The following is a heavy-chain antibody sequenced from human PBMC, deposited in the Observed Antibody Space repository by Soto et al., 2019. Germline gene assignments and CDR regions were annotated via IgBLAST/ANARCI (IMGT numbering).Heavy chain of an antibody. J-gene: IGHJ5*02. CDR3: ARYCGSDCQNWFDP. Sequence: PGKGLEWVSSISSSGSYKYYADSVKGRFTISRDSVEKAVHLQVDSLRAEDTAVYYCARYCGSDCQNWFDPWGQGTLVTVSS. V-gene: IGHV3-21*01. D-gene: IGHD2-21*02. CDR2: ISSSGSYK.